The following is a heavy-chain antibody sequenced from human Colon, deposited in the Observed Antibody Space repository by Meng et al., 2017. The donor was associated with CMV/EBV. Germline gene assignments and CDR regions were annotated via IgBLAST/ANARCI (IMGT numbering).Heavy chain of an antibody. V-gene: IGHV4-30-2*01. D-gene: IGHD5-24*01. CDR2: SYYHCTT. Sequence: SGHSLSVGTCSWSWIRPPPGQGLEWIGYSYYHCTTASRPSLKVRVTISVDTSQNQFSLKLRSVTAADTAVYYCVRGPQGKQFSWFDPWGQGTLVTVSS. CDR1: GHSLSVGTCS. CDR3: VRGPQGKQFSWFDP. J-gene: IGHJ5*02.